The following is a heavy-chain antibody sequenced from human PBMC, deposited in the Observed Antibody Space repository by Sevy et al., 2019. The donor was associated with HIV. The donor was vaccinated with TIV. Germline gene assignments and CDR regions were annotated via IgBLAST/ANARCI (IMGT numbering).Heavy chain of an antibody. CDR3: TRWSGSLSIFDY. J-gene: IGHJ4*02. CDR2: FKSKIHGGTT. CDR1: GFIFGDYG. V-gene: IGHV3-49*04. Sequence: SLRLSCTASGFIFGDYGMSWVRQAPGKELEWIAFFKSKIHGGTTENAASVKGRFTISRDDSKNIVYLQMSNLKTEDTAVYYCTRWSGSLSIFDYWGQGTLVTVSS. D-gene: IGHD1-26*01.